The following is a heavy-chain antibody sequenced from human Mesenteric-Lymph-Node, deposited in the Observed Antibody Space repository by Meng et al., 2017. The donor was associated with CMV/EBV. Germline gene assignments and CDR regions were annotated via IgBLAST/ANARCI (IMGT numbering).Heavy chain of an antibody. V-gene: IGHV3-23*01. CDR3: ARRKTQCSSVGCYIEAEDY. J-gene: IGHJ4*02. CDR1: GGSISSSSYY. D-gene: IGHD2-2*02. Sequence: ETLSLTCTVSGGSISSSSYYWGWIRQPPGKGLEWVSAITGPAGSTYYADSVKGRFTISRDNSKNTLFLQLNSLRAEDTAVYYCARRKTQCSSVGCYIEAEDYWGQGTQVTVSS. CDR2: ITGPAGST.